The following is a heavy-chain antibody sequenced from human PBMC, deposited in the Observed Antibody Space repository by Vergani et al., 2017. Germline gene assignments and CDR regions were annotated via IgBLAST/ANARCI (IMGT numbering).Heavy chain of an antibody. J-gene: IGHJ6*03. CDR1: GGSVSSGSYY. Sequence: QVQLQESGPGLVKPSETLSLTCTVSGGSVSSGSYYWSWIRQPAGKGLEWIGYIYYSGSTNYNPSLKSRVTISVDTSKNQFSLKLSSVTAADTAVYYCARVPGGRRGYGGHIDVWGKGTMVTVSS. CDR2: IYYSGST. CDR3: ARVPGGRRGYGGHIDV. D-gene: IGHD4-23*01. V-gene: IGHV4-61*10.